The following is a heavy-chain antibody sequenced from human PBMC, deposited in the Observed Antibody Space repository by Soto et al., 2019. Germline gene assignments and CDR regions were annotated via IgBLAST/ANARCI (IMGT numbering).Heavy chain of an antibody. D-gene: IGHD2-15*01. CDR1: GGSFSGYY. J-gene: IGHJ4*02. CDR3: ARARRVVVATPRSLFVDY. V-gene: IGHV4-34*01. CDR2: INHSGST. Sequence: PSETLSLTCAVYGGSFSGYYWSWIRQPPGKGLEWVGEINHSGSTNYNPSLKSRVTISVDTSKNQFSLKLSSVTAADTAVYYCARARRVVVATPRSLFVDYWGQGTLVTV.